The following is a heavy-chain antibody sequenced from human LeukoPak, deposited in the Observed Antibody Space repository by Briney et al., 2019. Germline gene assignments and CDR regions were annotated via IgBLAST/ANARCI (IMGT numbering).Heavy chain of an antibody. CDR1: GFTFSTYT. D-gene: IGHD3-16*01. J-gene: IGHJ1*01. CDR3: AKDLSSLEH. Sequence: KPGGSLRLSCAASGFTFSTYTMNWVSQAPGKGLGWVSTISSSSSYIYYGDSVKGRFTISRDNAKNSLYLQMNSLRAEDTAVYYCAKDLSSLEHWGQGTLITVSS. V-gene: IGHV3-21*01. CDR2: ISSSSSYI.